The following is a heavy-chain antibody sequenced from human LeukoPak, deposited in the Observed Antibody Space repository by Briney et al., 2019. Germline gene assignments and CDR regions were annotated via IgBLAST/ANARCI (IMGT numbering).Heavy chain of an antibody. CDR3: AKTSGYDLGLFDP. Sequence: GGTLRLSCAASGFTFSSYAMHWVRQAPGKGLEYVSAISSNGGSTYYANSVKGRFTISRDNSKNTLYLQMNSLRAEDTAVYYCAKTSGYDLGLFDPWGQGTLVTVSS. J-gene: IGHJ5*02. D-gene: IGHD5-12*01. V-gene: IGHV3-64*01. CDR1: GFTFSSYA. CDR2: ISSNGGST.